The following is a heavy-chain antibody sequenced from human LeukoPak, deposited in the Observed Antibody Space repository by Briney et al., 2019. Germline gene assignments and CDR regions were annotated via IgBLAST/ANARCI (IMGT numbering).Heavy chain of an antibody. CDR1: GFTFSSYA. J-gene: IGHJ4*02. V-gene: IGHV3-23*01. CDR3: ASLSYGSGSSWDY. CDR2: ISGSGGST. Sequence: GGSLRLSCAASGFTFSSYAMSWVRQAPGKGLKWVSAISGSGGSTYYADSVKGRFTISRDNSKNTPYLQMNSLRAEDTAVYYCASLSYGSGSSWDYWGQGTLVTVSS. D-gene: IGHD3-10*01.